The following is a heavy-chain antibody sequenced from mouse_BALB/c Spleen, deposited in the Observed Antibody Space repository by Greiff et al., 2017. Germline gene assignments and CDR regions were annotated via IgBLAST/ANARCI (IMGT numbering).Heavy chain of an antibody. CDR3: ARGGDYDDAMDY. D-gene: IGHD2-4*01. CDR1: GFTFSSYG. J-gene: IGHJ4*01. Sequence: EVQLVESGGGLVQPGGSLKLSCAASGFTFSSYGMSWVRQTPDKRLELVATINSNGGSTYYPDSVKGRFTISRDNAKNTLYLQMSSLKSEDTAMYYCARGGDYDDAMDYWGQGTSVTVSS. V-gene: IGHV5-6-3*01. CDR2: INSNGGST.